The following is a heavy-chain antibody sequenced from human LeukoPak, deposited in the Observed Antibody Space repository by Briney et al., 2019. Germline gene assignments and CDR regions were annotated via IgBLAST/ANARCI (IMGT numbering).Heavy chain of an antibody. CDR1: GFTFSSYW. Sequence: GGSLRLSCAASGFTFSSYWMGWVRQAPGKGLEWVANIKQDGSEKYYVDSVKGRFTISRDNAKNSLYLQMNSLRAEDTAVYYCARATASNWFDPWGQGTLVTVSS. V-gene: IGHV3-7*01. J-gene: IGHJ5*02. CDR3: ARATASNWFDP. CDR2: IKQDGSEK. D-gene: IGHD2-21*01.